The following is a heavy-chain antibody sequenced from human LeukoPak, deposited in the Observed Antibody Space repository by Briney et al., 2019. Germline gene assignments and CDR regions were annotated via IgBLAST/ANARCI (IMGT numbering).Heavy chain of an antibody. J-gene: IGHJ4*02. CDR3: ARKGVGGELGGFDY. Sequence: PGGSLRLSCVASGFTFSSRDWMTWVRQAPGKGLEWVSGLNRNGDITGYADSVKGRFIISRDNAKNSLYLQMNSLRAEDTALYHCARKGVGGELGGFDYWGQGTLVTVSS. CDR1: GFTFSSRDW. V-gene: IGHV3-20*01. CDR2: LNRNGDIT. D-gene: IGHD3-16*01.